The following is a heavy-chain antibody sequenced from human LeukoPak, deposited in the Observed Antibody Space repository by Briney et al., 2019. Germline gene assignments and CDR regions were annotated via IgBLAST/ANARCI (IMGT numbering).Heavy chain of an antibody. CDR2: ISYDGSNK. CDR1: GFTFSSYA. J-gene: IGHJ4*02. CDR3: AGDSSGYYYALFY. V-gene: IGHV3-30*14. D-gene: IGHD3-22*01. Sequence: PGGSLRLSCAASGFTFSSYAMHWVRQAPGKGLEWVAVISYDGSNKYYADSVKGRFTISRDNSKNTLYLQMNSLRAEDTAVYYCAGDSSGYYYALFYWGQGTLVTVSS.